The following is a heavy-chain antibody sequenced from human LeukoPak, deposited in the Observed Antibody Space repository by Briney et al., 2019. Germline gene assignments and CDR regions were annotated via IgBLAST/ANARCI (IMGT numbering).Heavy chain of an antibody. CDR3: AVIAVARQFDY. V-gene: IGHV1-46*01. J-gene: IGHJ4*02. CDR1: GGTFSSYA. CDR2: INPSGGST. Sequence: ASVKVSCKASGGTFSSYAISWVRQAPGQGLEWMGIINPSGGSTSYAQKFQGRVTMTRDTSTSTVYMELSSLRSEDTAVYYCAVIAVARQFDYWGQGTLVTVSS. D-gene: IGHD6-19*01.